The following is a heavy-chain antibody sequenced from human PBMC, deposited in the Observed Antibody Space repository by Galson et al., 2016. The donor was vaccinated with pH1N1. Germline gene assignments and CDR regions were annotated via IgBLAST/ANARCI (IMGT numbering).Heavy chain of an antibody. D-gene: IGHD3-22*01. CDR2: IYYSGNT. Sequence: SETLSLTCTVSGGSIGANYWSWIRQSPGGGLEWIGYIYYSGNTKYNPSLKGRVIISVDTSKNQFYLKLSSVTAADTAVCYCAREWRYYDSSGFPINDAFDIWGQGTVVTVSS. CDR3: AREWRYYDSSGFPINDAFDI. CDR1: GGSIGANY. V-gene: IGHV4-59*01. J-gene: IGHJ3*02.